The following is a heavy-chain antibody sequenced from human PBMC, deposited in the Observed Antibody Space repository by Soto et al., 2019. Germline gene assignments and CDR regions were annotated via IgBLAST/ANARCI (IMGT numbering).Heavy chain of an antibody. CDR2: IIHMFGTA. D-gene: IGHD5-18*01. Sequence: QVQLVQSGAEVKKPESSVKVSCKAPGGTFSTYAISWVRQAPGQGLEWMGGIIHMFGTANYAQRFQDRVTSTADEATNTVYMELSSLRSEDTAVYFCASGIQLWLRRINNGYSGWGQGTLVTVSS. J-gene: IGHJ4*02. CDR1: GGTFSTYA. V-gene: IGHV1-69*12. CDR3: ASGIQLWLRRINNGYSG.